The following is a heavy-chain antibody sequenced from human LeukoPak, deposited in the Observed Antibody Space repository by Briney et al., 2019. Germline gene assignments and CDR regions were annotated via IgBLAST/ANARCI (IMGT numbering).Heavy chain of an antibody. CDR1: GFTFRSYG. J-gene: IGHJ6*03. CDR3: AKDGLPSIVAVGFYYYYYMDV. Sequence: PGGSLRLSCAASGFTFRSYGMHWVRQAPGKGLEWVAVIWYGGSNKYYADSVKGRLTISRDNSKNTLYLQMNSLRAEDTAVYYCAKDGLPSIVAVGFYYYYYMDVWGKGTTVTVS. CDR2: IWYGGSNK. V-gene: IGHV3-30*02. D-gene: IGHD6-13*01.